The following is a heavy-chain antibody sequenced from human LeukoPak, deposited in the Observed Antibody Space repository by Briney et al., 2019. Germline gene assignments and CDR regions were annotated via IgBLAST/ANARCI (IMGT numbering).Heavy chain of an antibody. V-gene: IGHV3-48*04. CDR3: ARALYDSSGYYDY. Sequence: PGGSLRLSCAVSGFTFNNAWMNWVRQAPGKGLEWVSYISSSGSTIYYADSVKGRFTISRDNAKNSLYLQMNSLRAEDTAVYYCARALYDSSGYYDYWGQGTLVTVSS. CDR1: GFTFNNAW. J-gene: IGHJ4*02. CDR2: ISSSGSTI. D-gene: IGHD3-22*01.